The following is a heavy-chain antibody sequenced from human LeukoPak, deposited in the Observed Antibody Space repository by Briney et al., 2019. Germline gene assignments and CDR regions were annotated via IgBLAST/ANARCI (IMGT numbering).Heavy chain of an antibody. CDR2: IYHSGST. D-gene: IGHD6-6*01. Sequence: SETLSLTCAVSGYSISSGYYWGWIRQPPGKGLEWSGSIYHSGSTYYNPSLKSRVTISVDTSKNQFSLKLSSVTAADTAVYYCARRLYSSSYWYFDLWGRGTLVTVSS. J-gene: IGHJ2*01. V-gene: IGHV4-38-2*01. CDR3: ARRLYSSSYWYFDL. CDR1: GYSISSGYY.